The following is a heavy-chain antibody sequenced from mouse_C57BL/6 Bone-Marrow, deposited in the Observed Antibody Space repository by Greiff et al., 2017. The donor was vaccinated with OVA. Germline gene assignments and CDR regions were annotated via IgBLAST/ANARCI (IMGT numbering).Heavy chain of an antibody. CDR2: INYDGSST. Sequence: EVQLVESEGGLVQPGSSMKLSCTASGFTFSDYYMAWVRQVPEKGLEWVANINYDGSSTYYLDSLKSRFIISRDNATTILYLQMSSLKSEDTTTYYCAGEYCVGSSHSYYDIWDTGNTVPVSA. D-gene: IGHD1-3*01. J-gene: IGHJ1*03. CDR3: AGEYCVGSSHSYYDI. V-gene: IGHV5-16*01. CDR1: GFTFSDYY.